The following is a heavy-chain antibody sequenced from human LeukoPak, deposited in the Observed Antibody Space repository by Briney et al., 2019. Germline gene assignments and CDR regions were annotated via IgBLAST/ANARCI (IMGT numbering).Heavy chain of an antibody. J-gene: IGHJ6*02. CDR1: GFTSSSYA. D-gene: IGHD6-13*01. V-gene: IGHV3-23*01. CDR2: ISGSGGST. Sequence: GGSLRLSCAASGFTSSSYAMSWVRQAPGKGLEWVSAISGSGGSTYYADSVKGRFTISRDNSKNTLYLQMNSLRAEDTAVYYCAKSAAAAGPYYYYGMDVWGQGTTVTVSS. CDR3: AKSAAAAGPYYYYGMDV.